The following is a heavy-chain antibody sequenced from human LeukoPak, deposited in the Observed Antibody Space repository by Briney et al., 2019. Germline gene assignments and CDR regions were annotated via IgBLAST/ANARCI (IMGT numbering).Heavy chain of an antibody. Sequence: GGSLRLSCAASGFTFSSYNMNWVRQAPGKGLEWVSYISSSSSTIYYADSVKGRFTISRDNAKKSLYLQMNSLRAEDTAVYYCARATSGNYPDAFDIWGQGTMVTVSS. V-gene: IGHV3-48*01. CDR2: ISSSSSTI. D-gene: IGHD1-26*01. CDR1: GFTFSSYN. J-gene: IGHJ3*02. CDR3: ARATSGNYPDAFDI.